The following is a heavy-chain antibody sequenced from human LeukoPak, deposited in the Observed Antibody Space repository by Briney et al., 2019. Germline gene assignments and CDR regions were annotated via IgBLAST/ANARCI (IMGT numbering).Heavy chain of an antibody. Sequence: SVKVSCKASGGTFSSYAISWVRQAPGQGLEWMGGIIPIFGTANYAQKFQGRATITTDESTSTAYMELSSLRSEDTAVYYCARESKGYGGTDYWGQGTLVTVSS. D-gene: IGHD4-23*01. V-gene: IGHV1-69*05. CDR1: GGTFSSYA. CDR2: IIPIFGTA. J-gene: IGHJ4*02. CDR3: ARESKGYGGTDY.